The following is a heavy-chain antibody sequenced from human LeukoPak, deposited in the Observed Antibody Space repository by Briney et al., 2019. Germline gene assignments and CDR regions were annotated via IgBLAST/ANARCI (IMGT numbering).Heavy chain of an antibody. CDR1: GGSISSYY. CDR3: ARGGSSGWVYMDV. V-gene: IGHV4-59*01. Sequence: PSETLSLTCTVSGGSISSYYWSWIRQPPGKGLEWIGYIYYSGSANYNPSLKSRVTISVDTSKNQFSLKLSSVTAADTAVYYCARGGSSGWVYMDVWGKGTAVTVSS. D-gene: IGHD6-19*01. CDR2: IYYSGSA. J-gene: IGHJ6*03.